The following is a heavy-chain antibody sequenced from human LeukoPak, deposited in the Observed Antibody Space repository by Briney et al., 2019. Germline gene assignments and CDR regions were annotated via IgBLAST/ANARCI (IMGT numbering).Heavy chain of an antibody. J-gene: IGHJ4*02. V-gene: IGHV3-21*01. D-gene: IGHD6-13*01. Sequence: GGSLRLSCVASGFTFSSHSMNWVRQAPGKGLEWVASISSGSEHIYYADSVKGRFTISRDNAKNTLYLQMNSLRAEDTAVYYCARGRSSSSWYYFDYWGQGTLVTVSS. CDR2: ISSGSEHI. CDR3: ARGRSSSSWYYFDY. CDR1: GFTFSSHS.